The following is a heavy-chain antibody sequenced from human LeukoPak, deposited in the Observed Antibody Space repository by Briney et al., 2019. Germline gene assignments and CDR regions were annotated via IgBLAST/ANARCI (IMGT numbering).Heavy chain of an antibody. J-gene: IGHJ5*02. CDR2: LNPNSGKT. Sequence: ASVKVSCKASGYNFMNYDLNWVRQATGQGLEWLGWLNPNSGKTGYAQKFQGRVTITRDSAISTAYMELSSLRSEDTAVYYCARDYGGNSGWFDPWGQGTLVTVSS. CDR3: ARDYGGNSGWFDP. V-gene: IGHV1-8*03. D-gene: IGHD4-23*01. CDR1: GYNFMNYD.